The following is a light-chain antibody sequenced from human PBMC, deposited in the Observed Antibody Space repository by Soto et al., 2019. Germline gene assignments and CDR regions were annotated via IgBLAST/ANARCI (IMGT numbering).Light chain of an antibody. CDR3: SSYAGSSGPHVV. CDR1: SSDVGSYNL. J-gene: IGLJ2*01. CDR2: EGS. Sequence: QSALTQPASVSGSPGQSITISCTGTSSDVGSYNLVSWYQQHPGKAPKLMIYEGSKRPSGVSNRFSGSKSGNTASLTISGLQAEDEADYYCSSYAGSSGPHVVFGGGTKVTVL. V-gene: IGLV2-23*01.